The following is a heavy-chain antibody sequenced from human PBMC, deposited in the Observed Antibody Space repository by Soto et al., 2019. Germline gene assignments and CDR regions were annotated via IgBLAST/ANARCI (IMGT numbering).Heavy chain of an antibody. CDR2: IYRDDDK. J-gene: IGHJ4*02. Sequence: QITLKESGRTLVQPTQTLTLTYTFSGFSLTTSGVAVGWFRQPPGKALEWLALIYRDDDKGYSPSLKRRLTITQDTCNNHAVRTMTNMDPVDPATYYSAHSHSGSYYFIDYWGQGTLLTASS. D-gene: IGHD1-26*01. V-gene: IGHV2-5*02. CDR3: AHSHSGSYYFIDY. CDR1: GFSLTTSGVA.